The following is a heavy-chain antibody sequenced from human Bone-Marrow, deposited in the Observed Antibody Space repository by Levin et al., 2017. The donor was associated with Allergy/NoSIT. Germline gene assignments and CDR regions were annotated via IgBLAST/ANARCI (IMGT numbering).Heavy chain of an antibody. CDR1: GFSFSSYS. D-gene: IGHD1-26*01. CDR3: ARISGSYYYFDY. Sequence: HPGGSLRLSCAASGFSFSSYSMHWVRQAPGKGLEYVSAISTNGGSTYYANSVKGRFTISRDNSKNTLYLQMGSLRAEDMAVYFCARISGSYYYFDYWGQGTLVTVSS. J-gene: IGHJ4*02. CDR2: ISTNGGST. V-gene: IGHV3-64*01.